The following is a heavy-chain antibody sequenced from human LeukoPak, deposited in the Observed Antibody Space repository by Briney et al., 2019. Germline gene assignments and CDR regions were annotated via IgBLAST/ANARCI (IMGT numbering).Heavy chain of an antibody. CDR3: AKVRFLEWLYGPYFFDY. V-gene: IGHV3-23*01. CDR1: GFTFSSYA. D-gene: IGHD3-3*01. CDR2: ISGSGGST. J-gene: IGHJ4*02. Sequence: GGSLRLSCAASGFTFSSYAMSWVRQAPGKGLEWVSAISGSGGSTYYADSVKGRFTISRDNSKNTLYLQMNSLRAEDTAVYYCAKVRFLEWLYGPYFFDYWGQGTLVTVSS.